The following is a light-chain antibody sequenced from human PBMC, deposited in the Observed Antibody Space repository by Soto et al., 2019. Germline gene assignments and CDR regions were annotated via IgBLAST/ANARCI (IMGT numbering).Light chain of an antibody. CDR3: QQSYSTPS. Sequence: DIQMTQSPSSLSASVGDRVTITCRASQSISSYLNWYQQKPGKAPKLLIYAASSLQSGVPSRLSGSGPGTDFTLTISSLQPEDFATYYCQQSYSTPSFGQGTKLEIK. J-gene: IGKJ2*03. V-gene: IGKV1-39*01. CDR2: AAS. CDR1: QSISSY.